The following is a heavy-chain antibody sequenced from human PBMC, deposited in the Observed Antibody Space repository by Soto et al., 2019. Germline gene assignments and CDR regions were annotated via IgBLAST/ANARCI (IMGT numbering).Heavy chain of an antibody. CDR3: ASREVGAASQKIDY. Sequence: PSETLSLTCAVYGGSFSGHYWSWIRQSPGKGLGWIGEINHSGRTNYNPSLKSRVTISVDTSKNQFSLKVSSVTAADTAVYYCASREVGAASQKIDYWGQGTPVTVSS. CDR1: GGSFSGHY. V-gene: IGHV4-34*01. D-gene: IGHD6-13*01. CDR2: INHSGRT. J-gene: IGHJ4*02.